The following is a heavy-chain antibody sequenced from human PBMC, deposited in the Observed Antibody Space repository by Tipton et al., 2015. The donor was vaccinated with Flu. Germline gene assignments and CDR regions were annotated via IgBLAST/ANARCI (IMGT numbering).Heavy chain of an antibody. D-gene: IGHD6-19*01. CDR3: VRGRSSGWYPSGAFDI. Sequence: QLVQSGAEVKKPGESLKISCKGSGYSFTSYWIGWVRQMPGKGLEWMGIIYPGDSDTRYSPSFQGQVTISADKSISTAYLQWSSLKAPDTAMYYCVRGRSSGWYPSGAFDIWGQGTMVTVSS. V-gene: IGHV5-51*03. CDR1: GYSFTSYW. CDR2: IYPGDSDT. J-gene: IGHJ3*02.